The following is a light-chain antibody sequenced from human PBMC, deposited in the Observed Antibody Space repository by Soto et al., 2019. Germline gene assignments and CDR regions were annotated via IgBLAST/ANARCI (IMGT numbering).Light chain of an antibody. Sequence: EIVMTQSPATLSVSPGERATLSCRASQSVNIYLAWYQQRPGQAPRLLIFGASYRAAGIPARFSGSGSGTEFTLTINSLEPEDFAVYYCQQRNSWPLTFGGGTTVEIK. CDR3: QQRNSWPLT. V-gene: IGKV3-11*01. J-gene: IGKJ4*01. CDR2: GAS. CDR1: QSVNIY.